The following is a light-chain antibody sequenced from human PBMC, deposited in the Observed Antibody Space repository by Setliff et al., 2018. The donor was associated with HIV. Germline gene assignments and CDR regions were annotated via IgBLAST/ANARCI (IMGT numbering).Light chain of an antibody. Sequence: QSALTQPASVSGSPGQSIAISCTGASSDIGTYNYVSWYQQHPGKAPKLIIYDVVNRPSGVSDLFSGSKSGSTASLTISGLQAEDEADYYCSSFTTTNTPSVFGAGTKVTVL. CDR1: SSDIGTYNY. CDR2: DVV. J-gene: IGLJ1*01. CDR3: SSFTTTNTPSV. V-gene: IGLV2-14*01.